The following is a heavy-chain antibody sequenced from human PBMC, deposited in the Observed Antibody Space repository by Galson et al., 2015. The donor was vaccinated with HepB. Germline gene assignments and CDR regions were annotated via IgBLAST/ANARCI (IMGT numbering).Heavy chain of an antibody. V-gene: IGHV3-48*03. CDR2: ISSSGSTI. J-gene: IGHJ3*02. CDR3: ARDPIRITMIPDAFDI. Sequence: SLRLSCAASGFTFSNYEMNWVRQAPGKGLEWVSYISSSGSTIYYADSVKGRFTISRDNAKNSLYLQMNSLRAEDTAVYYCARDPIRITMIPDAFDIWGQGTMVTVSS. D-gene: IGHD3-22*01. CDR1: GFTFSNYE.